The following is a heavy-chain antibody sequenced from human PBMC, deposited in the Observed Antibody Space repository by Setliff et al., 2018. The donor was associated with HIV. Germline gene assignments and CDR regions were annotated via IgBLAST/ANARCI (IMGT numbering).Heavy chain of an antibody. CDR3: ARGRYYGSAALGGDYAI. J-gene: IGHJ3*02. Sequence: ASVKVSCKASGGSFSSYGISWVRQAPGQGLEWMGGIIPMFGTSNYAQKFEGRVTITADESTIVAYMELSSLRSEDTAVYYCARGRYYGSAALGGDYAIWGQGRMVAVSS. CDR1: GGSFSSYG. D-gene: IGHD3-10*01. CDR2: IIPMFGTS. V-gene: IGHV1-69*13.